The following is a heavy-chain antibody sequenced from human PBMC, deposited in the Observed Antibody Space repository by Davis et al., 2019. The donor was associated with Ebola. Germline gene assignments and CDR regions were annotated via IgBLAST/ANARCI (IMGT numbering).Heavy chain of an antibody. V-gene: IGHV5-51*01. D-gene: IGHD4-17*01. CDR3: ATPGGGDSTETDY. CDR1: GYSFTSYW. CDR2: IYPGDSDT. Sequence: GESLKISCKGSGYSFTSYWIGWVRQMPGKGLEWMGIIYPGDSDTRYSPSFQGQVTISADKSISTAYLQWSSLKTEDTAVYYCATPGGGDSTETDYWGQGTLVTVSS. J-gene: IGHJ4*02.